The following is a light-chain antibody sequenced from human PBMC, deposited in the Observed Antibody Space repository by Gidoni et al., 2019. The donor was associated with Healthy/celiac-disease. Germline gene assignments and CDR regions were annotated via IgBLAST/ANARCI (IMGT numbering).Light chain of an antibody. Sequence: DIQMTQSPSSLSASVGDRVTITCRESQSISSYLNWYQQNPGKAPKLLIYAASSLQSGVPSRFSGSGSGTDFTLTISSLQPEDFATYYCQQSYSTPWTFGQGTKVEIK. CDR1: QSISSY. CDR2: AAS. J-gene: IGKJ1*01. CDR3: QQSYSTPWT. V-gene: IGKV1-39*01.